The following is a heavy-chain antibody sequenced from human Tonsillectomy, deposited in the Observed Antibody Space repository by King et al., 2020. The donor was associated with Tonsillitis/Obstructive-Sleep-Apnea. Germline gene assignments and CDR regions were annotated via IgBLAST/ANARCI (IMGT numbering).Heavy chain of an antibody. V-gene: IGHV1-69*01. CDR3: ARDLRSLWGSSSFDY. J-gene: IGHJ4*02. Sequence: VQLVESGAEVKKPGSSVKVSCKASGGTFSSYSISWVRQAPGQGLEWMGGIIPIFVTANYAQKFQGRVTITADASTSTAYMELSSLRSEDTAVYYCARDLRSLWGSSSFDYWGQGTLVTVSS. CDR1: GGTFSSYS. D-gene: IGHD6-6*01. CDR2: IIPIFVTA.